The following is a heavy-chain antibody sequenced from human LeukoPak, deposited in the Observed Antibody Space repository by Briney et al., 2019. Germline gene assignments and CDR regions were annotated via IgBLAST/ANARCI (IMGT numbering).Heavy chain of an antibody. CDR3: ARLEYDFWSGYYY. CDR1: EYSFTSYW. J-gene: IGHJ4*02. CDR2: IYPGDSDT. D-gene: IGHD3-3*01. V-gene: IGHV5-51*01. Sequence: GESLKISCKGSEYSFTSYWIGWVRQMPGKGLERMGIIYPGDSDTRYSPSFQGQVTISADKSISTAYLQWSSLKASDTAMYYCARLEYDFWSGYYYWGQGTLVTVSS.